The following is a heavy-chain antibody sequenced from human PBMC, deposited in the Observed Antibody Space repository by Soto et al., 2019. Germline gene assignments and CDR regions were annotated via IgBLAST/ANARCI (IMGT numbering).Heavy chain of an antibody. CDR2: IIPIFGTA. Sequence: QVQLVQSGAEVKKPGSSVKVSCKASGGTFSSYAISWVRQAPGQGLEWMGGIIPIFGTADYAQKFQGRVTITADESTSTDYMELSSLRSEDTAVYYCARNYYGSGSYYIDYWGQGTLVTVSS. CDR1: GGTFSSYA. V-gene: IGHV1-69*12. D-gene: IGHD3-10*01. J-gene: IGHJ4*02. CDR3: ARNYYGSGSYYIDY.